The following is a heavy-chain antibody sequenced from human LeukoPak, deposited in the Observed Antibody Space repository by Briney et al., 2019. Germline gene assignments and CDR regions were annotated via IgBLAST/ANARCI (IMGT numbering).Heavy chain of an antibody. Sequence: ASVKVSCKASGGTFSSYAISWVRQAPGQGLEWMGGIIPIFGTANYAQKFQGRVTITTDESTSTAYMELSSLRSEDTAVYYCASSKINYYDSSGAFDYWGQGTLVTVSS. D-gene: IGHD3-22*01. CDR1: GGTFSSYA. V-gene: IGHV1-69*05. J-gene: IGHJ4*02. CDR3: ASSKINYYDSSGAFDY. CDR2: IIPIFGTA.